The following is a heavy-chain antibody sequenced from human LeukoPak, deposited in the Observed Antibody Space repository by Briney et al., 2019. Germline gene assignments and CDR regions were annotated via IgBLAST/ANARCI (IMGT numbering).Heavy chain of an antibody. Sequence: GGSLRLSCAASGFTVSSNYMSWVRQAPGKGLEWVSVIYSGGSTYYADSVKGRFTISRDNSKNTLYLQMNSLRAEDTAVYYCARDLSHDLLDYWGQGTLVTVSS. CDR1: GFTVSSNY. V-gene: IGHV3-53*01. D-gene: IGHD2-21*02. CDR2: IYSGGST. CDR3: ARDLSHDLLDY. J-gene: IGHJ4*02.